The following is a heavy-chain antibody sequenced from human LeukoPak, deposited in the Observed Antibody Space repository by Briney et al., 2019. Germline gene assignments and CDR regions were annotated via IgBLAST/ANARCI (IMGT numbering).Heavy chain of an antibody. CDR3: AAILSPYCYDSSGYQNLFDY. CDR1: GYTFTGYY. CDR2: INPNSGGT. V-gene: IGHV1-2*02. J-gene: IGHJ4*02. Sequence: ASVKVSCKASGYTFTGYYMHWVRQAPGQGLEWMGWINPNSGGTNYAQKFQGRVTMTRDTSISTAYMELSRLRSDDTAVYYCAAILSPYCYDSSGYQNLFDYWGQGTLVTVSS. D-gene: IGHD3-22*01.